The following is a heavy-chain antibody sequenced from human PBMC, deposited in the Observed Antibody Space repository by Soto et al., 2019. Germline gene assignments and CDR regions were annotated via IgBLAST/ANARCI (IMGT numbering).Heavy chain of an antibody. CDR2: ISYNGDTK. CDR3: ARVVNSGYFDS. V-gene: IGHV3-64*02. D-gene: IGHD3-22*01. Sequence: VQLLESGEGWVQPGGSLRLSCAVSGLKFSGSSMHWVRQAPGKALEYVAAISYNGDTKFYADSVKGRFTISRDYSTNTLHLQMGSLKTEDMAVYYCARVVNSGYFDSWGKGIPVAASS. J-gene: IGHJ4*02. CDR1: GLKFSGSS.